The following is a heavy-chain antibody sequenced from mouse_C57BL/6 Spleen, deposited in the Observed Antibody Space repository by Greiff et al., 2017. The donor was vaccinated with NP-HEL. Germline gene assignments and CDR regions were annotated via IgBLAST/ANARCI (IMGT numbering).Heavy chain of an antibody. J-gene: IGHJ1*03. CDR1: GYSFTGYY. CDR3: VASITTVVAHWYFDV. V-gene: IGHV1-31*01. CDR2: IYPYNGVS. Sequence: EVQLQQSGPELVKPGASVKISCKASGYSFTGYYMHWVKQSHGNILDWIGYIYPYNGVSSYNQKFKGKATLTVDKSSSTAYMELRSLTSEDSAVYYCVASITTVVAHWYFDVWGTGTTVTVSS. D-gene: IGHD1-1*01.